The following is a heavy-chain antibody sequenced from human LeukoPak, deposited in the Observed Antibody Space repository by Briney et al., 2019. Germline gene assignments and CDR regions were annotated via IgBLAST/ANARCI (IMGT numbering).Heavy chain of an antibody. D-gene: IGHD1/OR15-1a*01. V-gene: IGHV2-5*02. Sequence: KGSGPTLVKPTQTLTLTCTFSGFSLSTNGVGVGWIRQPPGRALEWLALIYWDDDKRYSPSLKSRPTITKDTSKNQVVLTMTNMDPVDTATYYCAHRLVSPNKYYFDYWGQGTLVTVSS. J-gene: IGHJ4*02. CDR1: GFSLSTNGVG. CDR3: AHRLVSPNKYYFDY. CDR2: IYWDDDK.